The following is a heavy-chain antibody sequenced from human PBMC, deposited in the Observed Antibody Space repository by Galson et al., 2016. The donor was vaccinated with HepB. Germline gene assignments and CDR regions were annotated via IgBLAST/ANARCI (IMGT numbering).Heavy chain of an antibody. V-gene: IGHV3-21*01. CDR2: ISSSSSYI. CDR3: ASGERVGATFDD. Sequence: SLRLSCAASGFTFSSYSMNWVRQAPGKGLEWVSYISSSSSYIYYADSVKGRFTISRDNAKNSLYLQMNSLRAEDTAVYYCASGERVGATFDDWGQGSLVTVSS. CDR1: GFTFSSYS. D-gene: IGHD1-26*01. J-gene: IGHJ4*02.